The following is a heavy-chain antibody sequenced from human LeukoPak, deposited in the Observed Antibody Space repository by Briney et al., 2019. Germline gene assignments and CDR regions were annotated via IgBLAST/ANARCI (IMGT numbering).Heavy chain of an antibody. CDR2: INSDGSST. CDR3: VRSPRGGNWFDP. D-gene: IGHD3-16*01. Sequence: PGRSLRLSCAASGFTFDDYAMHWVRQAPGKGLVWVSRINSDGSSTSYADSVKGRFTISRDNAKNTLYLQMNSLRAEDTAVYYCVRSPRGGNWFDPWGQGTLVTVSS. CDR1: GFTFDDYA. J-gene: IGHJ5*02. V-gene: IGHV3-74*01.